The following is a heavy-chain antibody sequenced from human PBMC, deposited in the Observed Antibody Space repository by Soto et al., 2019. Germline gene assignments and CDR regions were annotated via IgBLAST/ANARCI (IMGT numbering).Heavy chain of an antibody. V-gene: IGHV3-7*05. D-gene: IGHD5-18*01. CDR2: IKQDGSEK. CDR3: ARKGYSYGSTLHKESGYFDY. CDR1: GFTFSSYW. J-gene: IGHJ4*02. Sequence: EVQLVESGGGLVQPGGSLRLSCAASGFTFSSYWMSWVRQAPGKGLEWVANIKQDGSEKYYVDSVKGRFTISRENAKNSLYLQMNSLRAEDTAVYYCARKGYSYGSTLHKESGYFDYWGQGTLVTVSS.